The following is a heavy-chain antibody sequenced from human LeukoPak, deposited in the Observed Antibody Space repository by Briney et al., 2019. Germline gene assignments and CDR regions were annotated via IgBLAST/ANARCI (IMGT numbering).Heavy chain of an antibody. CDR3: ASAPLYYYDSSGYYMPPYFDY. J-gene: IGHJ4*02. D-gene: IGHD3-22*01. V-gene: IGHV4-59*01. Sequence: SETLSLTCTVSGGSISSYYWSGIRQPPGKGLEWIGYIYYSGSTNYNPSLKSRVTISVDTSKNQFSLKLSSVTAADTAVYYCASAPLYYYDSSGYYMPPYFDYWGQGTLVTVSS. CDR1: GGSISSYY. CDR2: IYYSGST.